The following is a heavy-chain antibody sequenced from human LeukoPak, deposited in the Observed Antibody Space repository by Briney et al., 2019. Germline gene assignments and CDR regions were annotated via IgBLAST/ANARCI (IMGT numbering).Heavy chain of an antibody. CDR1: GFTFSSYA. V-gene: IGHV3-23*01. CDR3: AKDRAYYYDSSGYSDFDC. CDR2: ISGSGGST. Sequence: GGSLRLSCAASGFTFSSYAMSWVRQAPGKGLEWVSTISGSGGSTYYADSVKGRFTISRDNSKNTLYLQMNSLRAEDTAVYYCAKDRAYYYDSSGYSDFDCWGEGTLVTVSS. J-gene: IGHJ4*02. D-gene: IGHD3-22*01.